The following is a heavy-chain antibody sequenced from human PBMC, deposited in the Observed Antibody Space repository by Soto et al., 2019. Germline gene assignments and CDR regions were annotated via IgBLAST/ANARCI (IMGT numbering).Heavy chain of an antibody. CDR1: GGSISSYY. D-gene: IGHD5-18*01. CDR3: AREQRGYSYGLPLSQDAFDI. J-gene: IGHJ3*02. CDR2: IYYSGRT. V-gene: IGHV4-59*01. Sequence: SETLSLTCTVSGGSISSYYWSWIRQPPGKGLEWIGYIYYSGRTNYNPSLTSRVTISVDTSKNQLSLKLSSVTAADTAVYYCAREQRGYSYGLPLSQDAFDIWGQGTMVT.